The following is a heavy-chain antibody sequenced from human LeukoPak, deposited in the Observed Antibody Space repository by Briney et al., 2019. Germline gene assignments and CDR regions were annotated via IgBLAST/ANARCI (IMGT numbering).Heavy chain of an antibody. Sequence: SETLSLTCAVYGGSFSGYYWSWIRQPPGKGLEWIGSIYYSGSTYYNPSLKSRVTISVDTSKNQFSLKLGSVTAADTAVYYCARHRVVRGVITYYFDYWGQGTLVTVSS. J-gene: IGHJ4*02. CDR2: IYYSGST. V-gene: IGHV4-34*01. CDR3: ARHRVVRGVITYYFDY. CDR1: GGSFSGYY. D-gene: IGHD3-10*01.